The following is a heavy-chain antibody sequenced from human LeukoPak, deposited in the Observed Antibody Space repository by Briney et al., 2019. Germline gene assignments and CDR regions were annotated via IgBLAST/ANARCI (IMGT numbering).Heavy chain of an antibody. V-gene: IGHV4-4*02. D-gene: IGHD2-2*01. Sequence: SETLSLTCAVSGGSISSNNWWGWVRQPPGKGLEWIGEIYHSGSPNYNPSLKSRVTISVDKSRNHFSLNLSSVTAADTAVYYCARVVPAAEYYYYYYGMDVWGQGTTVTVSS. J-gene: IGHJ6*02. CDR1: GGSISSNNW. CDR2: IYHSGSP. CDR3: ARVVPAAEYYYYYYGMDV.